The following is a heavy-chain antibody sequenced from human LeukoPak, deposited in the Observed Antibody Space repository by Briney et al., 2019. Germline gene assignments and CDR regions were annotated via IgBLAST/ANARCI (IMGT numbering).Heavy chain of an antibody. J-gene: IGHJ4*02. V-gene: IGHV3-23*01. CDR3: ANLYSSGWYMFDY. CDR1: GFTFSSYA. D-gene: IGHD6-19*01. CDR2: ISGSGGST. Sequence: GGSLGLSCAASGFTFSSYAMSWVRLAPGMGLEWVSAISGSGGSTYYADSVKGRFTISRDNSKNTLYLQMNSLRAEDTAVYYCANLYSSGWYMFDYWGQGTLVTVSS.